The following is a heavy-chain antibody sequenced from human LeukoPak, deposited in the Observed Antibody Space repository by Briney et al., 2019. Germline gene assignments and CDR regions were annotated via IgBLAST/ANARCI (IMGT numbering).Heavy chain of an antibody. D-gene: IGHD6-19*01. V-gene: IGHV1-3*01. Sequence: ASVKVSCKAPGYSSTYYAINWVRQAPGQRPEWMGWINAGNGDTKYSQNYQGRVTLTRDTSASTAYMELSSLRSEDTAVYYCAKGTWTRGSGWYYYDYWGQGTLVTVSS. CDR2: INAGNGDT. J-gene: IGHJ4*02. CDR3: AKGTWTRGSGWYYYDY. CDR1: GYSSTYYA.